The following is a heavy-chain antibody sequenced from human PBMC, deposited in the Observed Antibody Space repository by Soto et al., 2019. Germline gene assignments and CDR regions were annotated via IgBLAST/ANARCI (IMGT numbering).Heavy chain of an antibody. CDR2: ISSSGSTI. CDR1: GFTFSDYY. J-gene: IGHJ6*03. Sequence: QVQLVESGGGLVKPGGSLRLSCAASGFTFSDYYMSWIRQAPGKGLEWVSYISSSGSTIYYADSVKGRFTISRVNAKNSLYLQMNSLRAEDTAVYYCARDYSSKRYCSGGSCHYYYYYYMDVWGKGTTVTV. V-gene: IGHV3-11*01. CDR3: ARDYSSKRYCSGGSCHYYYYYYMDV. D-gene: IGHD2-15*01.